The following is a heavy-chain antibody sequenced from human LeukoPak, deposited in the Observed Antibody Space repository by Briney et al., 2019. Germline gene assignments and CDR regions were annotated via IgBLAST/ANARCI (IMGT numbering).Heavy chain of an antibody. CDR2: ISGSGGST. Sequence: GSLRLSCAAPGFTFSSYAMSWVRQAPGKGLEWVSAISGSGGSTYYADSVKGRFTISRDNSKNTLYLQMNSLRAEDTAVYYCARGVVLVVITSSYTWFDPWGQGTLVTVSS. J-gene: IGHJ5*02. CDR1: GFTFSSYA. V-gene: IGHV3-23*01. CDR3: ARGVVLVVITSSYTWFDP. D-gene: IGHD3-22*01.